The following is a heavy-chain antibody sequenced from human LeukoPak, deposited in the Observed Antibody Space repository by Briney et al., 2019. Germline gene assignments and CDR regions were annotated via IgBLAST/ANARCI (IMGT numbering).Heavy chain of an antibody. V-gene: IGHV3-21*01. CDR1: GFTFSSYS. Sequence: PGGSLRLSCAVSGFTFSSYSMNWVRQAPGKGLEWVSSINIYYADSVKGRFTISRDNAKNSLYLQMNSLRAEDTAVYYCARGLAAAGTRGPYWGQGTLVTVSS. CDR3: ARGLAAAGTRGPY. D-gene: IGHD6-13*01. CDR2: INI. J-gene: IGHJ4*02.